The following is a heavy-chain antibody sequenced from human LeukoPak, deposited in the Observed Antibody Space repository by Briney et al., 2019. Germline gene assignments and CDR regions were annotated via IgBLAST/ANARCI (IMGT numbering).Heavy chain of an antibody. J-gene: IGHJ6*02. Sequence: GESLKISCKGSGYSFTSYWISWVRQMPGEGLGWIGRIDPRDSYTNYSPSFQGHVTISADKSISTAYLQWSSLKASDTAMYYCASRTKYCTNGVCYTNDYGMDVWGQGTTVTVS. CDR2: IDPRDSYT. V-gene: IGHV5-10-1*01. CDR3: ASRTKYCTNGVCYTNDYGMDV. D-gene: IGHD2-8*01. CDR1: GYSFTSYW.